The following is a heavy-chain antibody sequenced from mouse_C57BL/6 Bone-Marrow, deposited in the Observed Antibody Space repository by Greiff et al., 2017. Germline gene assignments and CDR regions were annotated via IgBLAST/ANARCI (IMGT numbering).Heavy chain of an antibody. CDR3: ARRYYYGSGRYFDV. V-gene: IGHV5-6*01. J-gene: IGHJ1*03. D-gene: IGHD1-1*01. CDR1: GFTFSSYG. CDR2: ISSGGSYT. Sequence: EVQLMESGGDLVKPGGSLKLSCAASGFTFSSYGMSWVRQTPDQSLEWVATISSGGSYTYYPDSVKGRFTISRDNAKNTLYLQMSSLKSEDTAMYYCARRYYYGSGRYFDVWGTGTTVTVSS.